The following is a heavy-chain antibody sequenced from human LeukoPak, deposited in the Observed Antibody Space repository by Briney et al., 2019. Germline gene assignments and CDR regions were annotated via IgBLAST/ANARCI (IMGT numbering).Heavy chain of an antibody. CDR1: SGSISTSNYY. V-gene: IGHV4-39*07. CDR2: IFYSGST. Sequence: PSETLSLTCTVSSGSISTSNYYWGWVRQPPGKALEWIGNIFYSGSTYYSPSLKSRVTISLDTSRNQFSLKLNSVTAADTAVYYCARVLYYYYMDVWGKGTTVTVSS. CDR3: ARVLYYYYMDV. D-gene: IGHD1-26*01. J-gene: IGHJ6*03.